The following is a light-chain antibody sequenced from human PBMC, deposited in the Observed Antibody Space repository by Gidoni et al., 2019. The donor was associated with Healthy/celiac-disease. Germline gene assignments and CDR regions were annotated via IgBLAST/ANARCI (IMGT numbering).Light chain of an antibody. CDR3: QQYNNWPPLT. CDR2: GAS. Sequence: GERATLSCRASQSVSSNLAWYQQKPGQAPRLLIYGASTRATGIPARFSGSGSGTEFTLTISSLQSEDFAVYYCQQYNNWPPLTFGQGTKVEIK. CDR1: QSVSSN. V-gene: IGKV3-15*01. J-gene: IGKJ1*01.